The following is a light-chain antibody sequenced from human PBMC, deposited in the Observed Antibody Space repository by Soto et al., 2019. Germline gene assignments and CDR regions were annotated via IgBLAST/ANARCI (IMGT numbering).Light chain of an antibody. CDR2: DASN. V-gene: IGKV1-5*01. J-gene: IGKJ4*01. Sequence: DIQVTQSPSTLSASLGDRVTITCRASQIISNSLAWYQQKPGRAPKLLIYDASNSMVGGLESRFSGSGSGTEFTLTISHLQPDDFATYYCQQYHNYITFGGGTRVEVK. CDR3: QQYHNYIT. CDR1: QIISNS.